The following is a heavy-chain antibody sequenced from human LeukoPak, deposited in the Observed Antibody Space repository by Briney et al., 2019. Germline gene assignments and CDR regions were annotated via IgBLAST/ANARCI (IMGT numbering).Heavy chain of an antibody. J-gene: IGHJ3*02. V-gene: IGHV1-18*01. CDR2: ISAYNGNT. Sequence: GASVKVSCKASGYTFTSYGISWVRQAPGQGLEGMGWISAYNGNTNYGQKLQGRVTMTTDTSTSTAYMEMRSLRSDDTAVYYCARRGDYYDSSGYYPSDAFGSWGQGTMVTVSS. CDR3: ARRGDYYDSSGYYPSDAFGS. D-gene: IGHD3-22*01. CDR1: GYTFTSYG.